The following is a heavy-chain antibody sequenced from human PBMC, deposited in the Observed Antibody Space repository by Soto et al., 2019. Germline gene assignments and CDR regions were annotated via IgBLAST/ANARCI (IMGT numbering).Heavy chain of an antibody. V-gene: IGHV4-30-4*01. Sequence: QVQLQESGPGLVEPSQTLSLTCTVSGASINSGDYYWSWIRQPPGKGLEWIGYIFHSGSAYSNPSLQSRVAISIDTSKNEFSLKLTSVTAADSAVYYCARDGFRHVGKSLDSWGQGTLVSVSS. CDR1: GASINSGDYY. CDR2: IFHSGSA. D-gene: IGHD2-15*01. J-gene: IGHJ4*02. CDR3: ARDGFRHVGKSLDS.